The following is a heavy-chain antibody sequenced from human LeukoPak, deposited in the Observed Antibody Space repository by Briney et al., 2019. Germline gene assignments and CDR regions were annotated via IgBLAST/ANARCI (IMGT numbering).Heavy chain of an antibody. D-gene: IGHD4-23*01. CDR2: ISSSGSTI. J-gene: IGHJ2*01. CDR1: GFTFSDYY. CDR3: ARDFYGDNSEVDSWHFDL. V-gene: IGHV3-11*04. Sequence: KAGGSLRLSCAASGFTFSDYYMSWIRQAPGKGLEWVSYISSSGSTIYYADSVKGRFTISRDNAKNSLYLQMNSLRAEDTAVYYCARDFYGDNSEVDSWHFDLWGRGTLVSVSS.